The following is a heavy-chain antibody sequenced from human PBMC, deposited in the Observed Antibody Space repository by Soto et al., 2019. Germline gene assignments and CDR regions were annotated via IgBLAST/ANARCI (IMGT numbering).Heavy chain of an antibody. Sequence: EVQLVESGGGLIQPGGSLRLSCAASGFIVRHNYMSWVRQAPGKGLAWVSLIYDDGRSYYADSVKGRLTISRDNSKNMLYLQVNTLRAEDSALYYCARLPDYSYFFGLDVWGQGTTVTVSS. CDR1: GFIVRHNY. CDR3: ARLPDYSYFFGLDV. J-gene: IGHJ6*02. CDR2: IYDDGRS. V-gene: IGHV3-53*01.